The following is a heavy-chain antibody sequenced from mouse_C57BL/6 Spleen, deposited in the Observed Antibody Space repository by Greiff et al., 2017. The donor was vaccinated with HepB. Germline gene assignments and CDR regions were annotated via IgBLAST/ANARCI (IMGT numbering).Heavy chain of an antibody. CDR3: ARSLTGTGAYYYAMDY. V-gene: IGHV1-77*01. CDR1: GYTFTDYY. D-gene: IGHD4-1*01. J-gene: IGHJ4*01. Sequence: VKLMESGAELVKPGASVKISCKASGYTFTDYYINWVKQRPGQGLEWIGKIGPGSGSTYYNEKFKGKATLTADKSSSTAYMQLSSLTSEDSAVYFGARSLTGTGAYYYAMDYWGQGTSVTVSS. CDR2: IGPGSGST.